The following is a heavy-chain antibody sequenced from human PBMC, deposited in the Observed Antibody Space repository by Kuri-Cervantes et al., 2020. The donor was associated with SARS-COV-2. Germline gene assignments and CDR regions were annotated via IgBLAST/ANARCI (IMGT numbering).Heavy chain of an antibody. CDR1: GGSISSYY. J-gene: IGHJ4*02. CDR2: IYYSGST. V-gene: IGHV4-59*12. CDR3: ARGSSPTALIDY. D-gene: IGHD6-13*01. Sequence: GSLRLSCTVSGGSISSYYWSWIRQPPGKGLEWIGYIYYSGSTNHNPSLKSRVTISVDTSKNQFSLKLSSVTAADTAVYYCARGSSPTALIDYWGQGTLVTVSS.